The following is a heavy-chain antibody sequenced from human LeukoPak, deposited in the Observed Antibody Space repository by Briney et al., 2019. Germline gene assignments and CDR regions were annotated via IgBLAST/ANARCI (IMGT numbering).Heavy chain of an antibody. Sequence: GSLRLSCAASGFTFSSYWVSWVRQAPGKGLEWVANIKQDGSEKYYVDSVKGRFTISRDNAKNSLYLQMNSLRAEDTAVYYCARDGSSGWHGAVDYWGQGTLVTVSS. J-gene: IGHJ4*02. CDR2: IKQDGSEK. CDR1: GFTFSSYW. V-gene: IGHV3-7*01. CDR3: ARDGSSGWHGAVDY. D-gene: IGHD6-19*01.